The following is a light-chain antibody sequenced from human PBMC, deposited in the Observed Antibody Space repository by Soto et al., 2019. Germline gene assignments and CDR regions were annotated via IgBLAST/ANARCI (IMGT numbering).Light chain of an antibody. CDR1: QSVGSSY. CDR2: GAS. V-gene: IGKV3-20*01. J-gene: IGKJ5*01. Sequence: EIVLTQSPGTLSLSPGERATLSCRASQSVGSSYLAWYQQKPGQAPRLLIYGASSRATGIPDRFSGSGSGTDFTLTISRLEPEDIATYYCQQYDNGLITFGQGTRLEIK. CDR3: QQYDNGLIT.